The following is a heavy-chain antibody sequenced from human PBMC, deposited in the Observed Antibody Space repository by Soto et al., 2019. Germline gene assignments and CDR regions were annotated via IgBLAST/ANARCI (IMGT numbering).Heavy chain of an antibody. J-gene: IGHJ4*02. D-gene: IGHD6-13*01. CDR3: ARNGYSSSWYRGLDY. CDR2: IYSGGST. Sequence: GGSMRLSCAASGLSVSSNYVSWVRQAPGKGLEWVSVIYSGGSTYYADSVKGRFTISRDNSKNTLYLQMNSLRAEDTAVYYCARNGYSSSWYRGLDYWGQGTLVTVSS. CDR1: GLSVSSNY. V-gene: IGHV3-66*01.